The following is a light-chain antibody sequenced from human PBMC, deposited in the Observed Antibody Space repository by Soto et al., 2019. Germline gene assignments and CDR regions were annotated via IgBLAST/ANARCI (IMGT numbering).Light chain of an antibody. CDR3: QQRGNWPWLT. CDR2: DAT. V-gene: IGKV3-11*01. J-gene: IGKJ4*02. CDR1: QSVNNY. Sequence: EIVLKQSPGTLSLSPGERATLSCRASQSVNNYLAWYQQKPGQAPRLLIFDATNRATGIPARFSGSGSGTDFTLTITSLEAEDFGVYYCQQRGNWPWLTYGGGTSVEIK.